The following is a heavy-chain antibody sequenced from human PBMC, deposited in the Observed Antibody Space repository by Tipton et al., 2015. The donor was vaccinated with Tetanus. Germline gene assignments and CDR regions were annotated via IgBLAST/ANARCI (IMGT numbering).Heavy chain of an antibody. CDR3: ARDRGDYIYYGMDA. V-gene: IGHV1-2*02. CDR1: GCTFTGYY. D-gene: IGHD3-22*01. Sequence: QVQLVQSGAEVKKPGASVKVSCKASGCTFTGYYIYWVRQAPGQGLEWMGWIDPNSGGTVYAQKFQGRVTMTRDTSISTAYMELRSLRSDDTAVYYCARDRGDYIYYGMDAWGPGTTVTVS. CDR2: IDPNSGGT. J-gene: IGHJ6*02.